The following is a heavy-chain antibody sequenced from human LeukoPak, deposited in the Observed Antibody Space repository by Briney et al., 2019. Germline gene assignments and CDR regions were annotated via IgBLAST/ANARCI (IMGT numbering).Heavy chain of an antibody. D-gene: IGHD3-16*02. CDR2: IYYSGST. V-gene: IGHV4-39*01. CDR3: ARGPYDYVWGSYHY. Sequence: SETLSLTCTVSGGSISSSSYYWGWIRQPPGKGLEWIGSIYYSGSTYYNPSLKSRVTISVDTSKNQFSLKLSSVTAADTAVYYCARGPYDYVWGSYHYWGQGTLVTVSS. CDR1: GGSISSSSYY. J-gene: IGHJ4*02.